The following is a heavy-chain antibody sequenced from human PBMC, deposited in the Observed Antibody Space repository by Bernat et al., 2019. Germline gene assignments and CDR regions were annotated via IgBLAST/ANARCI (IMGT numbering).Heavy chain of an antibody. CDR2: IYYSGST. J-gene: IGHJ6*02. V-gene: IGHV4-59*08. CDR3: ARQDYYDSSGYSYYYYGMDV. D-gene: IGHD3-22*01. CDR1: GGSISSYY. Sequence: QVQLQESGPGLVKPSETLSLTCTVSGGSISSYYWSWIRQPPGKGLEWIRYIYYSGSTNYNPSLKSRVTISVDTSKNQFSLKLSSVTAADTAVYYCARQDYYDSSGYSYYYYGMDVWGQGTTVTVSS.